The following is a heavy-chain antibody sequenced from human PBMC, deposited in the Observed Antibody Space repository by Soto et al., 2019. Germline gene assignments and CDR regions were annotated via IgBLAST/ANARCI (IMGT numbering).Heavy chain of an antibody. CDR1: GGTFSSYA. D-gene: IGHD2-2*01. CDR2: IIPIFGTA. J-gene: IGHJ5*02. V-gene: IGHV1-69*01. Sequence: QVQLVQSGAEVKKPGSSVKVSCKASGGTFSSYAISWVRQAPGQGLEWMGGIIPIFGTANYAQKFQGRVTITADESTSTSYMELSSLRSEDTAVYYCARAPCLYCSSGLGWFDPWGQGTLVTVSS. CDR3: ARAPCLYCSSGLGWFDP.